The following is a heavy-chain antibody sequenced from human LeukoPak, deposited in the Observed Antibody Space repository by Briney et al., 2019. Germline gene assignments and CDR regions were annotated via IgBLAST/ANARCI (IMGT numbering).Heavy chain of an antibody. CDR2: IYYSGST. Sequence: NPSETLSLTCTVSGGSISSYYWSWIRQPPGKGLEWIGYIYYSGSTNYNPSLKSRVTISVDTSKNQFSLKLTSVTAADTAVYYCARSQLLGSEYYYYMDVWGKGTTVTVSS. J-gene: IGHJ6*03. D-gene: IGHD1-14*01. CDR1: GGSISSYY. V-gene: IGHV4-59*12. CDR3: ARSQLLGSEYYYYMDV.